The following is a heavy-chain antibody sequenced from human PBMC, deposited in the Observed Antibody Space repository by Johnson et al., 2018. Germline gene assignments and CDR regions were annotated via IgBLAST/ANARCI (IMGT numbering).Heavy chain of an antibody. J-gene: IGHJ3*02. D-gene: IGHD3-22*01. CDR1: GFTFSDYA. CDR3: AKSLHDSSGYYAFDI. Sequence: VQLRESGGGLVQPGGTLRLSCAASGFTFSDYAMSWVRQAPGKGLEWVSDSVKGRFTISRDNFKNTLSLQMNGLRGEDTAVYYCAKSLHDSSGYYAFDIWGQGTMVTVSS. V-gene: IGHV3-23*01.